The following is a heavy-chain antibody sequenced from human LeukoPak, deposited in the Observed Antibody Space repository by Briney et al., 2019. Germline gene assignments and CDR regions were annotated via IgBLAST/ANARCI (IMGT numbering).Heavy chain of an antibody. Sequence: SVKVSCKASGGTFSSYAISWVRQAPGQGLEWMGRIIPIFGTANYAQKFQGRVTITTDESTSTAYMELSSLRSEDMAVYYCAREARYDSSGYYYRAFDYWGQGTLVTVSS. CDR1: GGTFSSYA. CDR3: AREARYDSSGYYYRAFDY. V-gene: IGHV1-69*05. CDR2: IIPIFGTA. J-gene: IGHJ4*02. D-gene: IGHD3-22*01.